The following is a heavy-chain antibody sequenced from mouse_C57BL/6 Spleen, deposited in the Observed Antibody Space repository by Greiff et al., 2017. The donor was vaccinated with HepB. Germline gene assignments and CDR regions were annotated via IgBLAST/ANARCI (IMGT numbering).Heavy chain of an antibody. CDR2: INPNNGGT. Sequence: EVQLQQSGPELVKPGASVKISCKASGYTFTDYYMNWVKQSHGKSLEWIGDINPNNGGTSYNQKFKGKATLTVDKSSSTAYMELRSLTSEDSAVYYCAIYYDYWYFDVWGTGTTVTVSS. CDR3: AIYYDYWYFDV. V-gene: IGHV1-26*01. D-gene: IGHD2-4*01. CDR1: GYTFTDYY. J-gene: IGHJ1*03.